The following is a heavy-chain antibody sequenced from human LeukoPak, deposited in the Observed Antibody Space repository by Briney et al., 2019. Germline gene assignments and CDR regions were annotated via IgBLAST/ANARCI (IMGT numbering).Heavy chain of an antibody. CDR2: ISSSSYT. CDR3: ARDGYYYGSGSTTYYYYYGMDV. J-gene: IGHJ6*02. V-gene: IGHV3-11*05. Sequence: SGGSLRLSCAASGFTFSDYYMSWIRQAPGKGLEWVSYISSSSYTNYADSVKGRFTISRDNAKNSLYLRMNSLRAEDTAVYYCARDGYYYGSGSTTYYYYYGMDVWGQGTTVTVSS. CDR1: GFTFSDYY. D-gene: IGHD3-10*01.